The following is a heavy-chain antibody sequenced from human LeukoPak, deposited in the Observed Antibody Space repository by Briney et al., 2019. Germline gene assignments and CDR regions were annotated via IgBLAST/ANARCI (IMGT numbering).Heavy chain of an antibody. CDR3: ARRAGHYYDSSGYYFFDY. J-gene: IGHJ4*02. D-gene: IGHD3-22*01. Sequence: GESLKISCKGSGYSFTSYWIGWVRQMPGKGLEWMGIIYPGDSDTRYSTSFQGQVTISADKSISTAYLQWSSLKASDTAMYYCARRAGHYYDSSGYYFFDYWGQGTLVTVSS. V-gene: IGHV5-51*01. CDR1: GYSFTSYW. CDR2: IYPGDSDT.